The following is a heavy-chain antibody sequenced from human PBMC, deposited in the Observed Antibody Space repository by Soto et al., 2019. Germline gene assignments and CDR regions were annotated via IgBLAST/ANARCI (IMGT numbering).Heavy chain of an antibody. J-gene: IGHJ5*02. CDR3: ARDLETVLWFGPYNWFDP. V-gene: IGHV1-18*01. D-gene: IGHD3-10*01. Sequence: QVQLVQSGAEVKKPGASVKVSCKASGYTFTSYGISWVRQAPGQGLEWMGWISAYNGNTNYAQKLQGRVTMTTDTSTSTAYMELRSLRSDDPAVYYCARDLETVLWFGPYNWFDPWGQGTLVTVSS. CDR2: ISAYNGNT. CDR1: GYTFTSYG.